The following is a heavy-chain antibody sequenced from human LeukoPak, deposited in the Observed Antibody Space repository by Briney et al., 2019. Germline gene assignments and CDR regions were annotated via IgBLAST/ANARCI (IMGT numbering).Heavy chain of an antibody. CDR2: ISAYNAKT. D-gene: IGHD2-21*01. J-gene: IGHJ4*02. CDR3: ARDDVVVKVSDY. CDR1: GYTFTSYG. Sequence: ASVKVSCKASGYTFTSYGISWVRQAPGQGLEWMGWISAYNAKTNYAQNLQGRVTMTTDTSTSTAYMELRSLRSDDTAMYYCARDDVVVKVSDYWGQGTLVTVSS. V-gene: IGHV1-18*01.